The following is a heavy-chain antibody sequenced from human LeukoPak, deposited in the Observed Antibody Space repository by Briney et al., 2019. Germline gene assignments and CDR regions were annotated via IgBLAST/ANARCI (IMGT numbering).Heavy chain of an antibody. J-gene: IGHJ4*02. CDR2: ISSSSSYI. CDR3: AREPSGSYFDY. V-gene: IGHV3-21*01. Sequence: PGGSLRLSCAASGFTFSSYSMNWVRQAPGKGLEWVSSISSSSSYIYHADSVKGRFTISRDNAKNSLYLQMNSLRAEDTAVYYCAREPSGSYFDYWGQGTLVTVSS. D-gene: IGHD5-12*01. CDR1: GFTFSSYS.